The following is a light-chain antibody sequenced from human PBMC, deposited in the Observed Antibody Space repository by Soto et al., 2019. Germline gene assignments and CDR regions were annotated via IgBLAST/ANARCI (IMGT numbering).Light chain of an antibody. V-gene: IGKV3-15*01. CDR3: QQYNNWPWT. CDR2: GAS. J-gene: IGKJ2*02. CDR1: QSVDTN. Sequence: EIVMTQSPATLSVSPGDRATLSCRASQSVDTNIAWYQQRPGQTPRLLIYGASTRATGIPARFSGSASGTEFTLTISSLQSEDFVVYYCQQYNNWPWTFGQGTTLDIK.